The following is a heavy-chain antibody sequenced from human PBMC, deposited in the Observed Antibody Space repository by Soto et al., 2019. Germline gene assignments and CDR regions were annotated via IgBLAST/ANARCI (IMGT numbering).Heavy chain of an antibody. Sequence: QVQLVQSGAEVKKPGASVKVSCKASGYTFTNYYMHWVRQAPRQGLEWMGIINPSGGSTSYAQKSQGRVTMTSDTSTSTVYMELSSLRSDDTAVYYCARGDGRGSSGFYYYYGMDVWGHGTTVTVSS. CDR2: INPSGGST. J-gene: IGHJ6*02. D-gene: IGHD6-25*01. CDR3: ARGDGRGSSGFYYYYGMDV. CDR1: GYTFTNYY. V-gene: IGHV1-46*01.